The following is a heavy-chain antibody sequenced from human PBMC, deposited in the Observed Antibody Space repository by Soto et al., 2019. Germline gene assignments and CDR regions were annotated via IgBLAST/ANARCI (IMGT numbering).Heavy chain of an antibody. CDR3: VKDRWVDY. V-gene: IGHV3-64D*06. J-gene: IGHJ4*02. CDR1: GFTFSSYA. Sequence: PVGSLRLSCSVSGFTFSSYAMHWVRQAPGKGLLYVSSISSNGGSTYYPDSVKGRFTISRDNSKNTLYLQMSSLRTEDTAVYYCVKDRWVDYWGQGILVTVSS. CDR2: ISSNGGST. D-gene: IGHD6-13*01.